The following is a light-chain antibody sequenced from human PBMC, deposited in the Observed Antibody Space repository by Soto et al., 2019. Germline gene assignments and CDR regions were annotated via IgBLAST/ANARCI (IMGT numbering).Light chain of an antibody. CDR1: QTISSW. Sequence: DIQMTQSPSTLSGSVGDRVTITCRASQTISSWLAWYQQKPGKAPKLLIYKASTLKSGVPSRFSGSGSGTDFTLTISRLEPEDFAVYYCHQYSSSRRTFGQGTKVDIK. V-gene: IGKV1-5*03. CDR3: HQYSSSRRT. J-gene: IGKJ1*01. CDR2: KAS.